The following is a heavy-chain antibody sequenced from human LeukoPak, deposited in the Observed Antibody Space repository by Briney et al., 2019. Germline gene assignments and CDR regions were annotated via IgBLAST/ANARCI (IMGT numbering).Heavy chain of an antibody. CDR2: FDPEDGET. CDR1: GYTLTELS. D-gene: IGHD2-15*01. Sequence: ASVKVSCKVSGYTLTELSMHWVRQAPGKGLEWMGGFDPEDGETIYAQKFQGRVTMTEDTSTDTAYMELSRLRSDGTAVYYCARDRFHLGYCSGGSCYSLWFDPWGQGTLITVSS. J-gene: IGHJ5*02. V-gene: IGHV1-24*01. CDR3: ARDRFHLGYCSGGSCYSLWFDP.